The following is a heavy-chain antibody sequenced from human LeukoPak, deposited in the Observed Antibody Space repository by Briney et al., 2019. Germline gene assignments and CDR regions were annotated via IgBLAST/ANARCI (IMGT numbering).Heavy chain of an antibody. V-gene: IGHV3-23*01. J-gene: IGHJ4*02. CDR3: AKGGKWDVTPFDY. D-gene: IGHD1-26*01. CDR1: GFTFSNYW. Sequence: GGSLRLSCAASGFTFSNYWMSWVRQAPGKGLEWVSTISGGGGSTYYADSVKGRFTISRDNSKNTLYLQVNSLKAEDTAVYYCAKGGKWDVTPFDYWGQGTLVTVSS. CDR2: ISGGGGST.